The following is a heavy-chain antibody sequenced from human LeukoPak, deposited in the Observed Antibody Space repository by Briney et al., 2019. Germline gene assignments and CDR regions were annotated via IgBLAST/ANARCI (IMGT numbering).Heavy chain of an antibody. D-gene: IGHD3-9*01. CDR2: VDPEDGET. V-gene: IGHV1-69-2*01. CDR1: GYTFTDYY. CDR3: ATGVQTYYDILTGMIPVWFDP. Sequence: ASVKVSCKXSGYTFTDYYMHWVQQAPGKGLEWMGLVDPEDGETIYSEKFQGRVTITADTSTDTAYMELSSLRSEDTAVYYCATGVQTYYDILTGMIPVWFDPWGQGTLVTVSS. J-gene: IGHJ5*02.